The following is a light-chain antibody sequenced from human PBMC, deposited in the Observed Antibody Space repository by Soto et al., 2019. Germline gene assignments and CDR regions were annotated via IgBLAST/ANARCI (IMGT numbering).Light chain of an antibody. CDR1: QSISTW. Sequence: DIQMTQSPSTLSASVGDRVTITCRASQSISTWLAWYQQKPGKALKLLIYKASSLESGVPSRFSGSGSGTEFTLTISSLQPDDSATYYCQQYINRWTFGQGTKVEIK. J-gene: IGKJ1*01. CDR3: QQYINRWT. V-gene: IGKV1-5*03. CDR2: KAS.